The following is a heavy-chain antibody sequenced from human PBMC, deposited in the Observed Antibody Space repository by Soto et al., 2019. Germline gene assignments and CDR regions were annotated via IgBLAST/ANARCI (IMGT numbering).Heavy chain of an antibody. Sequence: SETLSLTCTVSGGSISSYYWSRIRQPPGKGLEWIGYIYYSGSTNYNPSLKSRVTISVDTSKNQFSLKLSSVTAADTAVYYCARNRGYDSSGYYPDFNWFDPWGQGTLVTVSS. CDR1: GGSISSYY. J-gene: IGHJ5*02. CDR2: IYYSGST. CDR3: ARNRGYDSSGYYPDFNWFDP. D-gene: IGHD3-22*01. V-gene: IGHV4-59*01.